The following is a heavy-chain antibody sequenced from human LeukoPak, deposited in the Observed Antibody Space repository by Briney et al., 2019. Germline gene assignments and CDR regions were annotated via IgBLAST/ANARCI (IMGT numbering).Heavy chain of an antibody. J-gene: IGHJ4*02. CDR3: AREGYSPY. CDR1: GFTFSSYA. CDR2: ISGGGDST. D-gene: IGHD6-13*01. V-gene: IGHV3-23*01. Sequence: GGSLRLSCAASGFTFSSYALTWARQAPGNGLEWVSSISGGGDSTSYADSVKGRFTMSRDNSKNTLYLQMNSLRAEDTAVYYCAREGYSPYWGQGTLVTVSS.